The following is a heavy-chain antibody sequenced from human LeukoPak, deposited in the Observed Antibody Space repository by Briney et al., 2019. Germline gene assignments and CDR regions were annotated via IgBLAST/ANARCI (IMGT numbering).Heavy chain of an antibody. V-gene: IGHV1-69*01. CDR2: IIPIFGTA. CDR1: GGTFSSYA. CDR3: ARGRKLTYYDILTGPGRFDP. D-gene: IGHD3-9*01. J-gene: IGHJ5*02. Sequence: ASVKVSCKASGGTFSSYAISWVRQAPGQGLEWMGGIIPIFGTASYAQKFQGRVTITADESTSTAYMELSSLRSEDTAVYYCARGRKLTYYDILTGPGRFDPWGQGTLVTVSS.